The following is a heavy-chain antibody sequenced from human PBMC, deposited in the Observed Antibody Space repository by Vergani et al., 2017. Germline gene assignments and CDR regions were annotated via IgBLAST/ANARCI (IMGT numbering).Heavy chain of an antibody. D-gene: IGHD6-25*01. Sequence: EVQLVESGRGLVQPGGSLKLSCAASGFTFSDSAMHWVRQAPGKGLEWVSSISSGSTYTFYADSVKDRFTISRDNAKSTLYLHMSSLRAEDTAIYYCARDGEKVGYRRHNYLDFWGQGTLVTVSS. V-gene: IGHV3-21*02. CDR2: ISSGSTYT. J-gene: IGHJ4*02. CDR3: ARDGEKVGYRRHNYLDF. CDR1: GFTFSDSA.